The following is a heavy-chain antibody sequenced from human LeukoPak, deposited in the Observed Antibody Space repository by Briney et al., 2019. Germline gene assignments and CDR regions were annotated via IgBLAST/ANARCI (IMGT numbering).Heavy chain of an antibody. V-gene: IGHV1-8*01. J-gene: IGHJ6*02. CDR1: GYTFTSYD. Sequence: ASVKVSCKASGYTFTSYDINWVRQATGQGLEWMGWMNPNSGNTGYAQKFQGRVTMTRNTSISTAYMELSSQRSEDTAVYYCASVRDYYYGMDVWGQGTTVTVSS. CDR2: MNPNSGNT. CDR3: ASVRDYYYGMDV.